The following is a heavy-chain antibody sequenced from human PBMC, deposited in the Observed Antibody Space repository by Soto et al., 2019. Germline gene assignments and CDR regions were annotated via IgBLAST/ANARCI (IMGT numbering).Heavy chain of an antibody. Sequence: QVQLVESGGGVVQPGRSLRLSCAASGFTFSSYGMHWVRQAPGKGLEWGAVISYDGSNKYYADSVKGRFTISRDNSKNTMYLQMNSLRAEDTAVYYCAKEALTPTIFGVVIPSFDYWGQGTLVTVSS. CDR1: GFTFSSYG. CDR2: ISYDGSNK. J-gene: IGHJ4*02. D-gene: IGHD3-3*01. V-gene: IGHV3-30*18. CDR3: AKEALTPTIFGVVIPSFDY.